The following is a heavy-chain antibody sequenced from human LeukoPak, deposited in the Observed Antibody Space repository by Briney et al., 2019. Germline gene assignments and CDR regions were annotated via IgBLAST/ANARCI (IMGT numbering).Heavy chain of an antibody. CDR3: ARDRPTGASRVFVVQ. Sequence: SGGSLRLSCTASGFGFSTYAMTWVRQAPGKGLEWISSMSSGSRYIYYADSVRGRFTISRDNTKNSLYLLMNNLRAEDTAIYYCARDRPTGASRVFVVQWGQGTPVTVSS. V-gene: IGHV3-21*06. CDR2: MSSGSRYI. J-gene: IGHJ4*02. D-gene: IGHD2-15*01. CDR1: GFGFSTYA.